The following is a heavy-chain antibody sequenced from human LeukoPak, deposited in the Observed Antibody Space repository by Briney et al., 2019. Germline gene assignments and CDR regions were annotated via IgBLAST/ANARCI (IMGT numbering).Heavy chain of an antibody. CDR1: GFTFSSYW. J-gene: IGHJ4*02. CDR2: IKQDGSEK. Sequence: GGSLRLSCAASGFTFSSYWMSWVRQAPGKGLEWVANIKQDGSEKYYVDSVKGRFTISRDNAKNSLYLQMNSLRAEDTALYYCAKDINDILTGSGGFDYWGQGTLVTVSS. V-gene: IGHV3-7*03. CDR3: AKDINDILTGSGGFDY. D-gene: IGHD3-9*01.